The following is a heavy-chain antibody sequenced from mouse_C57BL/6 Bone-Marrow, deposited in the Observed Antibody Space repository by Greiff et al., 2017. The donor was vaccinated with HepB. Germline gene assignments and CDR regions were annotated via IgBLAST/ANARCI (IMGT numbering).Heavy chain of an antibody. V-gene: IGHV1-69*01. Sequence: QVQLQQPGAELVMPGASVKLSCKASGYTFTSYWMHWVKQRPGQGLEWIGEIDPSDSYTNYNQKFKGKSTLTVDKSSSTAYMQLSSLTSEDSAVYYCERERVLYYFDYWGQGTTLTVSS. CDR3: ERERVLYYFDY. J-gene: IGHJ2*01. CDR2: IDPSDSYT. CDR1: GYTFTSYW.